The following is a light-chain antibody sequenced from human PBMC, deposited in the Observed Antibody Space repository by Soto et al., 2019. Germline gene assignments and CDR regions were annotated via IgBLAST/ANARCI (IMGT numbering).Light chain of an antibody. J-gene: IGKJ2*01. Sequence: DIVMTQSPDSLAVSLGERATINCKSSQSVLYSSNNKNYLAWYQQRPGQPPKLLIYWASTRESGVPDRFSGSGSGTDFTLTIDSLQAEDVAVYYCQQYESTPPTFGQGNKLEIK. CDR3: QQYESTPPT. CDR2: WAS. V-gene: IGKV4-1*01. CDR1: QSVLYSSNNKNY.